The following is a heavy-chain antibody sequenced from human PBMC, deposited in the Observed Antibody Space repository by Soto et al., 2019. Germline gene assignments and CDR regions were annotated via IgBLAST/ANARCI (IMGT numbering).Heavy chain of an antibody. CDR2: IKDDGSQK. D-gene: IGHD3-10*01. CDR3: ARQHYGDYFDY. Sequence: GGSLRLSCAASGFDFRKFWMNWVRHVPGKGLEWVATIKDDGSQKFYVDSVKGRFSISRDNGMNSVFLEMSSLRGGDTATYYCARQHYGDYFDYWGQGVLVTVSS. V-gene: IGHV3-7*01. CDR1: GFDFRKFW. J-gene: IGHJ4*02.